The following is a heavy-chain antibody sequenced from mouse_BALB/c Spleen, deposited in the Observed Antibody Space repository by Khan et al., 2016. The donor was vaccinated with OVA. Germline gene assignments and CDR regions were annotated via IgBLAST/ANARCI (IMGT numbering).Heavy chain of an antibody. CDR1: VFTFSSSG. J-gene: IGHJ2*01. CDR2: INSNCGST. V-gene: IGHV5-6-3*01. CDR3: ARMARTIN. Sequence: EVELVESGGGLVQPGGSLKLSCAASVFTFSSSGLSFVRPTPDKRLELVATINSNCGSTYYPYSVKGRFNISRDNAKNTLYLQMSSLKYEDTAMYYCARMARTINWGQGTTRTGSS.